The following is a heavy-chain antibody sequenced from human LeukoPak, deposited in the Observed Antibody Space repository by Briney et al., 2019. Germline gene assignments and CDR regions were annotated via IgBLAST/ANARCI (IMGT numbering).Heavy chain of an antibody. CDR3: ARGDRRIIVFGAVMPPDH. D-gene: IGHD3/OR15-3a*01. Sequence: ASVTVSCKASGYIFTDYYMHWLRQAPGQGPEWMGRINPNSGRTTYAQNFQGRVTMTSDTSISTAYMELSRLTSDDTAAYYCARGDRRIIVFGAVMPPDHWGQGTLVTVSS. V-gene: IGHV1-2*02. CDR2: INPNSGRT. CDR1: GYIFTDYY. J-gene: IGHJ4*02.